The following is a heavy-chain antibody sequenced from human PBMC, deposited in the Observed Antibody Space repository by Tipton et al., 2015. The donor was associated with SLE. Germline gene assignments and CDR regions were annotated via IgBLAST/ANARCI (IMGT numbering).Heavy chain of an antibody. CDR3: ARERVTDDSSGYYYFDY. CDR2: INHSGST. Sequence: TLSLTCAVYGGSFSGYYWSWIRQPPGKGLEWIGEINHSGSTNYNPSLKSRVTISVDTSKNQFSLKLSSVTAADTAVYYCARERVTDDSSGYYYFDYWGQGTLVTVSS. D-gene: IGHD3-22*01. V-gene: IGHV4-34*01. J-gene: IGHJ4*02. CDR1: GGSFSGYY.